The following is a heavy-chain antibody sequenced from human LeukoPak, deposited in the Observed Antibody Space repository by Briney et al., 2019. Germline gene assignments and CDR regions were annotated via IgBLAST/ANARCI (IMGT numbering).Heavy chain of an antibody. D-gene: IGHD5-24*01. CDR3: ARGDGYNPDAFVI. CDR2: IYYSGST. V-gene: IGHV4-31*03. J-gene: IGHJ3*02. CDR1: GGSISSGGYY. Sequence: KTSETLSLTCTVSGGSISSGGYYWSWIRQHPGKGLEWIGYIYYSGSTYYNPSLKSRVTISVDTSKNQFSLKLSSVTAADTAVYYCARGDGYNPDAFVIWGQGTMVTVSS.